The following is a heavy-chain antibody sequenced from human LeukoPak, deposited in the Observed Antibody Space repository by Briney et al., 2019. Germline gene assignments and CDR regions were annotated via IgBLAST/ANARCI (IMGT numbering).Heavy chain of an antibody. CDR2: IFYSGST. V-gene: IGHV4-59*11. CDR1: GGSISSHY. Sequence: SETLSLTCTVSGGSISSHYWSWIRQPPGKGPEWIAYIFYSGSTNYNPSLRNRVTISVDTSKNQFSLKLSSVTAADTAVYYCARVGYSSGWSHFDLWGRGTLVTVSS. CDR3: ARVGYSSGWSHFDL. D-gene: IGHD6-19*01. J-gene: IGHJ2*01.